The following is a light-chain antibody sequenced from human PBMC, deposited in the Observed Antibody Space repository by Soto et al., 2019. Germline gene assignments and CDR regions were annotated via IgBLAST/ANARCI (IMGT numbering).Light chain of an antibody. Sequence: QSALTQPASVSGSPGQSITISCTGTTSDVGTYNLVSWYQHHPGKAPQLIIFEVTKRPSGVSDRFPGSKSGNTASLTISGLLGEDEADYYCCSFAGRSPPTSVFGTGTKVTVL. CDR1: TSDVGTYNL. J-gene: IGLJ1*01. CDR3: CSFAGRSPPTSV. CDR2: EVT. V-gene: IGLV2-23*02.